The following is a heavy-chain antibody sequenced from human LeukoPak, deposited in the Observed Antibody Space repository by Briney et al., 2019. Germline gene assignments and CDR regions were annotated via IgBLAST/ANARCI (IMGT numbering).Heavy chain of an antibody. J-gene: IGHJ4*02. Sequence: GGPLRLSCSASGFTFTDYYMSWIRQAPGKGLEWVSYIGPSGTVIYYGDSVKGRLTISRDNAKKSLYLQMNSLRAEDTAVYYCARDYNCWGQGTLVTVSS. V-gene: IGHV3-11*01. CDR2: IGPSGTVI. CDR1: GFTFTDYY. CDR3: ARDYNC. D-gene: IGHD3-10*01.